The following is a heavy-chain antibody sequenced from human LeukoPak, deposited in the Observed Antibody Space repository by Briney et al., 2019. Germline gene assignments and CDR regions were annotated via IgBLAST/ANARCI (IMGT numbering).Heavy chain of an antibody. D-gene: IGHD6-13*01. CDR2: ISGSGGST. CDR3: ATIAAAGLYYFDY. Sequence: PGGSLRLSCAASGFTFSSYAMSWVRQAPGKGLEWVSAISGSGGSTYYAGSVKGRFTISRDNSKNTLYLQMNSLRAEDTAVYYCATIAAAGLYYFDYWGQGTLVTVSS. V-gene: IGHV3-23*01. J-gene: IGHJ4*02. CDR1: GFTFSSYA.